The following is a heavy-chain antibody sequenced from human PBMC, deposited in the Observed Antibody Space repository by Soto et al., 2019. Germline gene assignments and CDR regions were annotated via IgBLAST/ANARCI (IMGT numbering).Heavy chain of an antibody. V-gene: IGHV3-74*01. CDR3: ARPIFGVPPRYDSFDI. J-gene: IGHJ3*02. CDR1: GFTFSSYW. Sequence: VQLVESGGGLVQPGGSLRLSCAASGFTFSSYWMHWVRQAPGKGLVWVSRINSDGSSTSYADSVKGRFTISRDNAKNTLYLQMNSLRAEDTAVYYCARPIFGVPPRYDSFDIWGQGTMVTVSS. D-gene: IGHD3-3*01. CDR2: INSDGSST.